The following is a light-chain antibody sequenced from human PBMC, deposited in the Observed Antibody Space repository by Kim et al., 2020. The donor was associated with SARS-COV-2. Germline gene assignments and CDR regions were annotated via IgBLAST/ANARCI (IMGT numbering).Light chain of an antibody. V-gene: IGLV1-47*01. CDR2: RDN. CDR3: ATWDDSLSARV. J-gene: IGLJ3*02. CDR1: DANLARNY. Sequence: QSVLTQPPSASGTPGQRVTISCSGSDANLARNYVDWYQQFPGTAPRLLIYRDNQRPSGVPDRISGSKSGTSASLTIGGLRSEDEADYYCATWDDSLSARVFGGGTQLTVL.